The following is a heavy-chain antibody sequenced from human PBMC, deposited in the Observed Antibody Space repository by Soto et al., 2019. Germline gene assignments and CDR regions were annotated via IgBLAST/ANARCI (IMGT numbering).Heavy chain of an antibody. J-gene: IGHJ4*02. CDR2: IYYSGNS. Sequence: SETLSLTCTVSGGSISSSSYYWGWIRQPPGKGLEWIGSIYYSGNSNYSPSLKSRVTISVDTSKNHFSLKLNSVTAADSAVYYCAKNFGYWGQGTLVTVSS. CDR1: GGSISSSSYY. V-gene: IGHV4-39*02. CDR3: AKNFGY.